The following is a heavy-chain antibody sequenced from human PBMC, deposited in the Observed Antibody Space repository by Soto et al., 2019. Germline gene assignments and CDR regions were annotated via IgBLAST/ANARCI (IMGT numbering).Heavy chain of an antibody. J-gene: IGHJ4*02. Sequence: QVQLVESGGGVVQPGRSLRLSCAASGFTFSSYGMHWVRQAPGKGLEWVAVIWYDGSNKYYADSVKGRFTISRDNSKNTLYLQMNSLRAEDTAVYYCARDAVERATIWPYYFDYWGQGTLVTVSS. CDR1: GFTFSSYG. V-gene: IGHV3-33*01. CDR2: IWYDGSNK. D-gene: IGHD5-12*01. CDR3: ARDAVERATIWPYYFDY.